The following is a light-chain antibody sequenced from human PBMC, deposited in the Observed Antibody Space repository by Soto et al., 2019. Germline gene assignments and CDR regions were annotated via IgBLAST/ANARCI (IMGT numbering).Light chain of an antibody. CDR2: GAS. Sequence: EIVLTQSTGTLSLSPGERATLSCRASQTVISNYLAWYQQKPGQAPRLLIYGASSRVTGIPDRFRGSGSGTDFPLPISTVEPEDFAVYFWYHYGTSPFTFGPGTKVDIK. CDR3: YHYGTSPFT. J-gene: IGKJ3*01. CDR1: QTVISNY. V-gene: IGKV3-20*01.